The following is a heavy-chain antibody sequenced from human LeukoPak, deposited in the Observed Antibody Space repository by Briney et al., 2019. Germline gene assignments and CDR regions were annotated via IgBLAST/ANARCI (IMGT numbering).Heavy chain of an antibody. CDR3: ARSASSSPPRHYYYYMDV. Sequence: SVKVSCKASGGTFSSYAISWVRQAPGQGLEWMGGIIPIFGTANYAQKFQGRVTITADESTSTAYMELSSLRSEDTAVYYCARSASSSPPRHYYYYMDVWGKGTTVTVSS. J-gene: IGHJ6*03. V-gene: IGHV1-69*13. CDR2: IIPIFGTA. CDR1: GGTFSSYA. D-gene: IGHD6-6*01.